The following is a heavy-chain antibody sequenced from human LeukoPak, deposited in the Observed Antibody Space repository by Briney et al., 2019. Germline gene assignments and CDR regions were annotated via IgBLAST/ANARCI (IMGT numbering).Heavy chain of an antibody. Sequence: GGSVKVSCKASGDTFSSYVNSWVRQATRQGLEWIGWMNPNSGNTGYAQKFQGRVTMTRNTSISTAYMELSSLRSEDTAVYYCSRAMGGPACKDCSGGSRYSRWVRYYFDYWGQGTLVTVSS. CDR2: MNPNSGNT. CDR1: GDTFSSYV. D-gene: IGHD2-15*01. V-gene: IGHV1-8*02. J-gene: IGHJ4*02. CDR3: SRAMGGPACKDCSGGSRYSRWVRYYFDY.